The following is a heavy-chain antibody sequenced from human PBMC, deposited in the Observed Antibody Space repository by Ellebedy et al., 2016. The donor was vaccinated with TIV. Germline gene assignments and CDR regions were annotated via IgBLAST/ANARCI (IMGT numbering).Heavy chain of an antibody. Sequence: PGGSLRLSCAASGFTLSGYVMHWARQASGKGLEYVSGIRSNGDRTYYGKSAKGRFTISRDNSKNTVYLQMGDLGAEDMGVYYCARDFEGDPDCFFDLWGRGTLVTISA. CDR2: IRSNGDRT. CDR1: GFTLSGYV. CDR3: ARDFEGDPDCFFDL. D-gene: IGHD2-21*02. V-gene: IGHV3-64*01. J-gene: IGHJ2*01.